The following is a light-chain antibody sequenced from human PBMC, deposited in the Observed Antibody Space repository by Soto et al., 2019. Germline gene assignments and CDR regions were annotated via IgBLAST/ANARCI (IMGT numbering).Light chain of an antibody. Sequence: QSALTQPASVSGSPGQSITISCTGTSSDVGGYNYVSWYQQHPGKAPKLMIYDVSNRSSGVSNRFSGSKSGNTASLTISGIQAEDEADYYCSSYTSSSTLGVFGGGTQETVL. CDR1: SSDVGGYNY. CDR3: SSYTSSSTLGV. V-gene: IGLV2-14*01. J-gene: IGLJ3*02. CDR2: DVS.